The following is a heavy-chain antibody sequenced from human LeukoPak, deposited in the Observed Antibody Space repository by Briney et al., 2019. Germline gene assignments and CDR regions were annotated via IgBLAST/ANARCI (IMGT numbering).Heavy chain of an antibody. Sequence: GGSLRLSCAASGFTFSDYYMSWIRQAPGKGLEWVSYISTSFYTNYADSVKGRFTISRDNAKNSLYPQMNNLRAEDTAMYYCARAGNWFDPWGQGTLVTVSS. V-gene: IGHV3-11*06. J-gene: IGHJ5*02. CDR2: ISTSFYT. D-gene: IGHD7-27*01. CDR1: GFTFSDYY. CDR3: ARAGNWFDP.